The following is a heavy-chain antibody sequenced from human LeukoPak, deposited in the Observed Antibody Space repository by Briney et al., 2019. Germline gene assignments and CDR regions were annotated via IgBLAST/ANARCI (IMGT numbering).Heavy chain of an antibody. D-gene: IGHD3-22*01. CDR1: GFTFSSYW. Sequence: GGSLRLFCAASGFTFSSYWMSWVRQAPGKGLGWVANIKQDGSEKYYVDSVKGRFTISRDNAKNSLYLQMNSLRAEDTAVYYCARDYYDSSGYYHVGYFDYWGQGTLVTVSS. V-gene: IGHV3-7*01. CDR3: ARDYYDSSGYYHVGYFDY. CDR2: IKQDGSEK. J-gene: IGHJ4*02.